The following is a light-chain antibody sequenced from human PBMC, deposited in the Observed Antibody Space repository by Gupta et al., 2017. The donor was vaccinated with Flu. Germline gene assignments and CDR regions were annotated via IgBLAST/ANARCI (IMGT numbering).Light chain of an antibody. Sequence: SSALTHPPSVSVSPGQTASITCSGHRLGDKYVSWYQQRPGQSPVLVIYKDNRRPSGSPERFSGSNSGNTATLAIGGTQAWDEDVYVCQAWDSSTWVFGGGTKLTVL. CDR1: RLGDKY. CDR3: QAWDSSTWV. CDR2: KDN. J-gene: IGLJ3*02. V-gene: IGLV3-1*01.